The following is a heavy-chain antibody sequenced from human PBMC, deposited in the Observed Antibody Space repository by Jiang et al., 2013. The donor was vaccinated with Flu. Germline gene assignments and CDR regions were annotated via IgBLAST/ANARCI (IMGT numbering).Heavy chain of an antibody. J-gene: IGHJ4*02. CDR3: ARGPQYKEGETDYFDY. D-gene: IGHD1-1*01. CDR2: VYHSGST. Sequence: GSGLVKPSGTLSLTCAVSGDSISSSNWWSWVRQPPGKGLEWIGEVYHSGSTKYNPSLKSRVIMSVDKSTNQFSLELYSVTAADTAVYFCARGPQYKEGETDYFDYWGQGTLVTVSS. CDR1: GDSISSSNW. V-gene: IGHV4-4*02.